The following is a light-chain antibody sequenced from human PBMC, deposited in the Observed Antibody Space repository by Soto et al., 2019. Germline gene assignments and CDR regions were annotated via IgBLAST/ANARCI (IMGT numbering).Light chain of an antibody. V-gene: IGKV2-28*01. Sequence: DIVTTQSPLSLPVTPGEPASISCRSSQSLLHSNGKNYLDWYLQKPGQSPKLLIFLGSNRASGVPDRFSGSGSGTDFTLKISSVEADDVGVYYCAQVLQSPYTFGQGTRLDI. J-gene: IGKJ5*01. CDR2: LGS. CDR1: QSLLHSNGKNY. CDR3: AQVLQSPYT.